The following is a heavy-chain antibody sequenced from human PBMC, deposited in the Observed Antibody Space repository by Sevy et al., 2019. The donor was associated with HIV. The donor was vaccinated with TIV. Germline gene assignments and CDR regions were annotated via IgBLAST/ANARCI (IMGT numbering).Heavy chain of an antibody. CDR2: IYYSGST. CDR1: GGSISSSSYY. Sequence: SETQSLTCTVSGGSISSSSYYWGWIRQPPGKGLEWIGSIYYSGSTYYNPSLKSRVTISVDTSKNQFSLKQSSVTAADTAVYYCAMRKPYYYDSSGYYLAYYFDYWGQGTLVTVSS. D-gene: IGHD3-22*01. V-gene: IGHV4-39*01. J-gene: IGHJ4*02. CDR3: AMRKPYYYDSSGYYLAYYFDY.